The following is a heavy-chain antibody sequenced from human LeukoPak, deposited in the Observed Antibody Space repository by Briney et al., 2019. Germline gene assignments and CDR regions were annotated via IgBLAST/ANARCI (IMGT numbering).Heavy chain of an antibody. CDR2: ISSSSSYI. J-gene: IGHJ4*02. CDR3: AKGIAVAGVLFDY. D-gene: IGHD6-19*01. CDR1: GFTFSSYS. V-gene: IGHV3-21*01. Sequence: GGSLRLSCAASGFTFSSYSMNWVRQAPGKGLEWVSSISSSSSYIYYADSVKGRFTISRDNAKNSLYLQMNSLRAEDTAVYYCAKGIAVAGVLFDYWGQGTLVTVSS.